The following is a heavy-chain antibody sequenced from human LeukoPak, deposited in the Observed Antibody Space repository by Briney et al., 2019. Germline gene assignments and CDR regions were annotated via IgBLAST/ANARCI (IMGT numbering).Heavy chain of an antibody. V-gene: IGHV3-23*01. CDR3: AKVYTTGWSYFDY. D-gene: IGHD6-19*01. CDR1: GFTFRSFA. J-gene: IGHJ4*02. CDR2: FSDNSGST. Sequence: GASLRLSCAASGFTFRSFAMSWVRQAPGKGLERVSSFSDNSGSTYYADSVKGRFTISRDNSKDTLYLQMDGLRAEDTAIYYCAKVYTTGWSYFDYWGQGILVTVSS.